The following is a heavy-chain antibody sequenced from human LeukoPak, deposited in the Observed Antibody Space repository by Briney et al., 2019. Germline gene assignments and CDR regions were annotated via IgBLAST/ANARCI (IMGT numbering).Heavy chain of an antibody. V-gene: IGHV3-21*04. J-gene: IGHJ6*03. CDR2: ISSSSSYI. CDR3: AKSSGSGSYYKSMDV. Sequence: GGSLRLSCVASGFTFSGHGMNWVRQAPGKGLEWVSSISSSSSYIYYADSVKGRFTVSRDNAKNSLFLQMNSLRAEDTAVYYCAKSSGSGSYYKSMDVWGKGTTVTISS. D-gene: IGHD3-10*01. CDR1: GFTFSGHG.